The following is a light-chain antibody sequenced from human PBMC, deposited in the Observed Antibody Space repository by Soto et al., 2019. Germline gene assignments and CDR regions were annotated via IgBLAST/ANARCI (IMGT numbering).Light chain of an antibody. Sequence: QSALTQPASVSGSPGQSITISCTGTSSDVGGYNYVSWYQQRPGKAPKLMIYDVSNRPSGVSNRFSGSKSGNTASLTISGLQAEDEADYYCTSYTGTSTPDVIFGGGTKLTVL. V-gene: IGLV2-14*03. CDR2: DVS. J-gene: IGLJ2*01. CDR3: TSYTGTSTPDVI. CDR1: SSDVGGYNY.